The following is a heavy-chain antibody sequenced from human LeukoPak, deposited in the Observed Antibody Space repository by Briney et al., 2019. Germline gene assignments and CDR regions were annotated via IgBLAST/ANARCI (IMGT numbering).Heavy chain of an antibody. CDR3: ARVPGYYGSGSYTWFDP. CDR2: ISAYNGNT. CDR1: GYTFTSYG. Sequence: ASVKVSCKGSGYTFTSYGISWVRQAPGQGLEWMGWISAYNGNTNYAQKLQGRVTMTTDTSTSTAYMELRSLRSDDTAVYYCARVPGYYGSGSYTWFDPWGQGTLVTVSS. D-gene: IGHD3-10*01. J-gene: IGHJ5*02. V-gene: IGHV1-18*01.